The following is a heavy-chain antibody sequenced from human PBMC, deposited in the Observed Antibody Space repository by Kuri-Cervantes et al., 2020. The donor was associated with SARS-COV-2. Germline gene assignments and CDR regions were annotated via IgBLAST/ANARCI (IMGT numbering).Heavy chain of an antibody. CDR3: ARDSGIYSYGYCYYGMDV. V-gene: IGHV3-48*03. J-gene: IGHJ6*02. CDR2: ISSSGSTI. D-gene: IGHD5-18*01. CDR1: GFTFSSYE. Sequence: GESLKISCAASGFTFSSYEMNWVRQAPGKGLEWVSYISSSGSTIYYADSVKGRFTISRDNAKNSLYLQMNSLRAEDTAVYYCARDSGIYSYGYCYYGMDVWGQGTTVTVSS.